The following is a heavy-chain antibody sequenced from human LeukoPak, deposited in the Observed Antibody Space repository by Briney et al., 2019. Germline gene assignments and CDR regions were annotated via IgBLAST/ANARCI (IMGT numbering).Heavy chain of an antibody. J-gene: IGHJ3*02. V-gene: IGHV3-7*05. CDR1: GFIFSNYW. Sequence: PGGSLRLSCAASGFIFSNYWMSWVRQAPGKGLEWVANIKQDGSEKYYVDSVKGRFTISRDNAKNSLYLQMNNLRAEDTAVCYCASLDGSKGGTFDIWGQGTMVTVSS. CDR2: IKQDGSEK. CDR3: ASLDGSKGGTFDI. D-gene: IGHD1-26*01.